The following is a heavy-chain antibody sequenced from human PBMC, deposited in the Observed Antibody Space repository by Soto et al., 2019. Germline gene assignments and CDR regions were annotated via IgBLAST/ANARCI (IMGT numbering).Heavy chain of an antibody. V-gene: IGHV4-59*08. J-gene: IGHJ5*02. CDR1: GGSISSYY. CDR3: ARKYSSSSGWFDP. Sequence: PSETLSLTCTVSGGSISSYYWSWIRQPPGKGLEWIGYIYYSGSTNYNPSLNSRVTISVDTSKNQFSLKLSSVTAADTAVYYCARKYSSSSGWFDPWGQGTLVTVSS. CDR2: IYYSGST. D-gene: IGHD6-6*01.